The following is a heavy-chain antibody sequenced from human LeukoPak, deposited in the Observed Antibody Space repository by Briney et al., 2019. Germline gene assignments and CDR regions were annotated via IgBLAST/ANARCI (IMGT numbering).Heavy chain of an antibody. CDR3: ARADGSVAGPPSGH. CDR2: ISYDGSDK. D-gene: IGHD6-19*01. J-gene: IGHJ4*02. V-gene: IGHV3-30-3*01. CDR1: RFTFSSYA. Sequence: GRSLRLSCAASRFTFSSYAMHWVRQAPGKGLEWVAIISYDGSDKYYADSVKGRLTISRDNSKSTLYLQMISLRTEDTAVYYCARADGSVAGPPSGHWGQGTLVTVSS.